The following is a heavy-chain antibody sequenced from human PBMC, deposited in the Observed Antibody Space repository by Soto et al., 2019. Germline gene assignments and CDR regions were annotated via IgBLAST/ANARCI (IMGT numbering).Heavy chain of an antibody. CDR2: IYATGKT. V-gene: IGHV4-30-2*01. Sequence: SETLSLTCAVSGASMSSGGHSWSWMPQAPGEGLEWIGCIYATGKTYYNPSLKSRVTISVDTSKNQFSLNVTSVTAADRAVYYCTRATTGPSPSWDVWGQGTTVTVSS. CDR1: GASMSSGGHS. CDR3: TRATTGPSPSWDV. J-gene: IGHJ6*02.